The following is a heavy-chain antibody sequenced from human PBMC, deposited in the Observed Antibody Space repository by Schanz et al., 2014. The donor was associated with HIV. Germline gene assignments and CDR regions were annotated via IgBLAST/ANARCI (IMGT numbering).Heavy chain of an antibody. CDR2: INSDNGT. V-gene: IGHV1-2*02. CDR1: AYSFSGYY. Sequence: QVQLVQSGAEVKKPGASVTVSCKASAYSFSGYYIHWVRQAPGQGLEWMGWINSDNGTNYAQEFQGRVTMTRDTSIGTAYMELRSLRAEDTAVYYCARGALGLAAAGSYYFYYGMDVWGQGTTVTVSS. D-gene: IGHD6-13*01. J-gene: IGHJ6*02. CDR3: ARGALGLAAAGSYYFYYGMDV.